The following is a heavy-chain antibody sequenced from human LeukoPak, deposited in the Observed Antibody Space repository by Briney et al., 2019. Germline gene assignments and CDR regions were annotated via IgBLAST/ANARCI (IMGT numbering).Heavy chain of an antibody. D-gene: IGHD3-10*01. CDR1: GYTSTSYD. CDR2: MNPNSGNT. J-gene: IGHJ5*02. CDR3: ARGRLGTWFGELKA. V-gene: IGHV1-8*03. Sequence: GASVKVSCKASGYTSTSYDINWVRQATGQGREWMGWMNPNSGNTGYAQKFQGRVTITRNTSISTAYMELSSLRSEDTAVYYCARGRLGTWFGELKAWGQGTLVTVSS.